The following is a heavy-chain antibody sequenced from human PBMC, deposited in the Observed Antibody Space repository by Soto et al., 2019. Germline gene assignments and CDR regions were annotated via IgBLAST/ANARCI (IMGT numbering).Heavy chain of an antibody. J-gene: IGHJ6*02. CDR1: GDSNSRYA. CDR3: ARDKYLPSSPRRARGTYYYGMDV. CDR2: IIPNCGGT. Sequence: LLKRYCTAAGDSNSRYAGGWGRKEHEQGLEWMGGIIPNCGGTNYAQKFQGRVTMTRDTSISTAYMELSRLRSDDTAVYYCARDKYLPSSPRRARGTYYYGMDVWGQGTTVTV. D-gene: IGHD2-2*01. V-gene: IGHV1-2*02.